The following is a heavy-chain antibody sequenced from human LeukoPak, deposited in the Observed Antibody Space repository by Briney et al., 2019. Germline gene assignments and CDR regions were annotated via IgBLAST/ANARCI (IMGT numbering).Heavy chain of an antibody. CDR1: GFTFDDYA. V-gene: IGHV3-9*01. CDR3: ASRYSSGYGRDY. D-gene: IGHD6-19*01. J-gene: IGHJ4*02. Sequence: PGGSLRLSCAASGFTFDDYAMHWVRQAPGKGLEWVSGISWNSGSIGYADSVKGRFTISRDNAKNSLYLQMNSLRAEDTAVYYCASRYSSGYGRDYWGQGTLVTVSS. CDR2: ISWNSGSI.